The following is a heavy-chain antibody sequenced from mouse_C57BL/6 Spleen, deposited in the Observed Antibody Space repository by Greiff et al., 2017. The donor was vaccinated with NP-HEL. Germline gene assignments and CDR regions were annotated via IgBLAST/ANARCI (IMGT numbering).Heavy chain of an antibody. Sequence: EVQVVESGGGLVKPGGSLKLSCAASGFTFSSYAMSWVRQTPEQRLEWVATISDGGSYTYYPDNVQGRFTISRDNAKNNLYLQMSQLKSEDTDMYDCARDQGGTRHAMDYWGQGTSVTVSS. CDR2: ISDGGSYT. V-gene: IGHV5-4*01. J-gene: IGHJ4*01. CDR1: GFTFSSYA. CDR3: ARDQGGTRHAMDY. D-gene: IGHD3-3*01.